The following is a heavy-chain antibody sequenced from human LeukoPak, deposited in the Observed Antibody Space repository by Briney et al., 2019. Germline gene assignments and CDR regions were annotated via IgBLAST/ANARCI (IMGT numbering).Heavy chain of an antibody. Sequence: GGSLRLSCAASGFTFSGYHMNWVRQAPGKGLEWVSTISSSSNYIYYADSVKGRFTISRDNAKNSVDLQMNSLRAEDTAVYYCARGLCGGDCYDYWDQGTLVTVSS. CDR1: GFTFSGYH. CDR2: ISSSSNYI. D-gene: IGHD2-21*01. J-gene: IGHJ4*02. V-gene: IGHV3-21*01. CDR3: ARGLCGGDCYDY.